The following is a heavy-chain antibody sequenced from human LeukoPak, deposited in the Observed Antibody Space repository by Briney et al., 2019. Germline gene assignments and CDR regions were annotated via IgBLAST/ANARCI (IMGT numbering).Heavy chain of an antibody. J-gene: IGHJ3*02. CDR2: IIPIFGTA. CDR1: GYTFTSYA. V-gene: IGHV1-69*05. D-gene: IGHD3-10*01. CDR3: ARDLYGPRWWFGEPRAFDI. Sequence: GASVKVSCKASGYTFTSYAISWVRQAPGQGLEWMGMIIPIFGTANSAQKFQGRVTITTDESTSTAYMELRSLRSEDTAVYYCARDLYGPRWWFGEPRAFDIWGQGTMVTVSS.